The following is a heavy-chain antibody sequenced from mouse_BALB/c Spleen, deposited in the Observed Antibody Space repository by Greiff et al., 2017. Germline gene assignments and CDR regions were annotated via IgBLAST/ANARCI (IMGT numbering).Heavy chain of an antibody. Sequence: VQLKESGPGLVKPSQSLSLTCTVTGYSITSDYAWNWIRQFQGNKLEWMGYISYRGSTSYNPSLKSRIFITRDTSKNQFFLQLNSVTTEDTATYYCARSGSYYRYPFAYWGQGTLVTVSA. CDR3: ARSGSYYRYPFAY. CDR2: ISYRGST. V-gene: IGHV3-2*02. CDR1: GYSITSDYA. D-gene: IGHD2-14*01. J-gene: IGHJ3*01.